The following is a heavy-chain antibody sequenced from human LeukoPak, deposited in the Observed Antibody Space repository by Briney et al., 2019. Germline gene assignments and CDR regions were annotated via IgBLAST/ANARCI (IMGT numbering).Heavy chain of an antibody. CDR2: ISSNGGST. Sequence: GGSLRLSCAASGFTFSSYAMHWVRQAPGKGLEYVSAISSNGGSTYYANSVKGRFTISRDNSKNTLYLQMGSLRAEDMAVYYCARASTANPIYYYYYMDVWGKGTTVTVSS. CDR3: ARASTANPIYYYYYMDV. D-gene: IGHD2-2*01. V-gene: IGHV3-64*01. J-gene: IGHJ6*03. CDR1: GFTFSSYA.